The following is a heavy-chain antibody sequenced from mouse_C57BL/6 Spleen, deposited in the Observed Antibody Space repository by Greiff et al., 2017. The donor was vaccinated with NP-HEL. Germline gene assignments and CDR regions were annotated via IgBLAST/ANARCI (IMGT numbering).Heavy chain of an antibody. D-gene: IGHD1-1*02. CDR2: IDPEDGDT. V-gene: IGHV14-1*01. CDR1: GFNIKDYY. J-gene: IGHJ4*01. Sequence: DVKLQESGAELVRPGASVKLSCTASGFNIKDYYMHWVKQRPEQGLEWIGRIDPEDGDTEYAPKFQGKATMTADTSSNTAYLQLSSLTSEDTAVYYCTTGGRRLSPYYAMDYWGQGTSVTVSS. CDR3: TTGGRRLSPYYAMDY.